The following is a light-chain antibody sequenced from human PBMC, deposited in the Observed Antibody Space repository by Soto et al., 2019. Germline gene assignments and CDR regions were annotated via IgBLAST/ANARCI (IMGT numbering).Light chain of an antibody. CDR2: EVE. CDR3: SSFESRGTLV. V-gene: IGLV2-14*01. CDR1: SSDVGGYKY. Sequence: QSVLTQPASVSGSPGQSITFTCTGTSSDVGGYKYVSWYQQHPGKAPKLLIYEVENRPSGVSSRFFGSKSGNTASLTISGLQVEDEADYYCSSFESRGTLVFGTGTKVTVL. J-gene: IGLJ1*01.